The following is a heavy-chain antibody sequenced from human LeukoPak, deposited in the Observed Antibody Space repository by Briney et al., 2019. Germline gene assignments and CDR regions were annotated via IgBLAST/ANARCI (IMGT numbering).Heavy chain of an antibody. CDR3: ARGAYCGGDCPLPIPLY. Sequence: GGSLRLSCAASGFTFSSYWMHWVRQAPGKGLVWVSRINSDGSSTSYADSVKGRFTISRDNAKNTLYLQMNSLRAEDTAVYYCARGAYCGGDCPLPIPLYWGQGTLVTVSS. D-gene: IGHD2-21*01. J-gene: IGHJ4*02. CDR1: GFTFSSYW. V-gene: IGHV3-74*01. CDR2: INSDGSST.